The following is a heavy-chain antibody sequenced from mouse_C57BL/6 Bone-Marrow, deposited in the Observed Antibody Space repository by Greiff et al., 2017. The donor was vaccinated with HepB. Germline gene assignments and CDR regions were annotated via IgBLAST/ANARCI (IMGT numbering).Heavy chain of an antibody. CDR2: IYPGGGYT. V-gene: IGHV1-63*01. J-gene: IGHJ4*01. CDR1: GYTFTNYW. Sequence: QVQLQQSGAELVRPGTSVKMSCKASGYTFTNYWIGWAKQRPGHGLEWIGDIYPGGGYTNYNEKFKGKATLTADKSSSTAYMQFSSLTSEDSAIYYCARWDGNYPYYAMDYWGQGTSVTVSS. D-gene: IGHD2-1*01. CDR3: ARWDGNYPYYAMDY.